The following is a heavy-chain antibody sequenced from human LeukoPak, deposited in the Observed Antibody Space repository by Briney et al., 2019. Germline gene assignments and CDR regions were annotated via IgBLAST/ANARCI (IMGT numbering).Heavy chain of an antibody. V-gene: IGHV3-43*01. CDR3: ATERQQYFDY. CDR2: ITRDGGSS. Sequence: GGSLRLSCAASGFTFDDYTMHRVRQVPGKGLEWVSLITRDGGSSFYADSVKGRFTISRDNNKNSLSLQMNSLRTEDTALYYCATERQQYFDYWGQGTLVTVSS. J-gene: IGHJ4*02. CDR1: GFTFDDYT.